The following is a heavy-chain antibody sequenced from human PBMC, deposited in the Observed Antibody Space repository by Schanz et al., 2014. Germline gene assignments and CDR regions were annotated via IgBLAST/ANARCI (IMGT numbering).Heavy chain of an antibody. CDR3: ARPSGSYFWAFDI. J-gene: IGHJ3*02. CDR1: GFTVDSNY. V-gene: IGHV3-66*01. CDR2: IYPDGST. Sequence: EIHLVESGGGLVMPGGSLRLSCAASGFTVDSNYMSWVRQAPGKGLEWVSIIYPDGSTNYGDSMKGRFTVSRDEWKNTLYLQMNSLRGEDSAVYYCARPSGSYFWAFDIWGQGTMVTVSS. D-gene: IGHD3-10*01.